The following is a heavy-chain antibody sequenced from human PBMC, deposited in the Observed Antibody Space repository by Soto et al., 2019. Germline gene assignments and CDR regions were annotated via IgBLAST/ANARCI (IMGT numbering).Heavy chain of an antibody. CDR2: IIPIFGTA. V-gene: IGHV1-69*13. J-gene: IGHJ6*02. CDR3: ANGVAVVAATPHYYYYYGMDV. Sequence: SVKVSCKASGGTFSSYAISWVRQAPGQGLEWMGGIIPIFGTANYAQKFQGRVTITADESTSTAYMELSSLRSEDTAVYYCANGVAVVAATPHYYYYYGMDVWGQGTTVTVSS. CDR1: GGTFSSYA. D-gene: IGHD2-15*01.